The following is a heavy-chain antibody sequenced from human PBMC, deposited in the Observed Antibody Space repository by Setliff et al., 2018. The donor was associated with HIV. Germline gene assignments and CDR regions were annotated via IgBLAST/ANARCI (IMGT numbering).Heavy chain of an antibody. CDR3: ERVAHRLSGGIDY. D-gene: IGHD2-15*01. CDR1: GYTFTAHH. Sequence: ASVKVSCKSSGYTFTAHHIHWVRQAPGQGLEWMGWINPNSDDTIYAQTFQGRVTMTRDTSTSTAYMELSRLRSDDTAVYYCERVAHRLSGGIDYRGQGTQVTVSS. J-gene: IGHJ4*02. V-gene: IGHV1-2*02. CDR2: INPNSDDT.